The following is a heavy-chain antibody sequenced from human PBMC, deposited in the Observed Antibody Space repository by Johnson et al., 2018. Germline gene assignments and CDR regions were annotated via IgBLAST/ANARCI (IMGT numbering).Heavy chain of an antibody. D-gene: IGHD6-19*01. CDR3: IRAGIQVPGIDAFDF. CDR2: IGIRDDT. Sequence: VQLQESGGGLVQPGGSLRLSCAASGFSFSEYDMHWVRQAPGKSLEWVSAIGIRDDTHYPGSVKGRFTISRENARNSLYLQMNSLRAEDTAVYYCIRAGIQVPGIDAFDFWGHGTRVTVSS. CDR1: GFSFSEYD. J-gene: IGHJ3*01. V-gene: IGHV3-13*01.